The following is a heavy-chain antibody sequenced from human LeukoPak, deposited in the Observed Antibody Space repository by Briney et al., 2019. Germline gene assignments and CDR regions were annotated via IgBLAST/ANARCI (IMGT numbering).Heavy chain of an antibody. CDR2: IYYSGNT. V-gene: IGHV4-59*01. CDR3: ARKTVVHGTENFDY. D-gene: IGHD2-15*01. CDR1: GPYISDYY. J-gene: IGHJ4*02. Sequence: SETLSLTCTVSGPYISDYYWRWIRQAPGKGLEWIGDIYYSGNTIYNPSLKSRVTISVDTSKNQFSLKLSSVTAADTAVYYCARKTVVHGTENFDYWGQGTLVTVSS.